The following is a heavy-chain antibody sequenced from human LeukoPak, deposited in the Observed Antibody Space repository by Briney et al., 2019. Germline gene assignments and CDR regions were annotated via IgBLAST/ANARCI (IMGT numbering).Heavy chain of an antibody. CDR2: ISSSGSTI. V-gene: IGHV3-48*03. J-gene: IGHJ4*02. D-gene: IGHD6-13*01. CDR3: ARDLWSRGQLVQYDY. CDR1: GFTFSSYE. Sequence: GGSLRLSCAASGFTFSSYEMNWVRQAPGKGLEWVSYISSSGSTIYYADSVKGRFTISRDNAKNSLYLQMNSLRAEDTAVYYCARDLWSRGQLVQYDYWGQGTLVTVSS.